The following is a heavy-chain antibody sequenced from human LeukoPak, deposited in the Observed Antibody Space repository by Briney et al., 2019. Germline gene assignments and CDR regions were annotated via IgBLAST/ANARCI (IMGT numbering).Heavy chain of an antibody. V-gene: IGHV1-18*04. J-gene: IGHJ4*02. Sequence: ASVKVSCKASGYTFTSYGISWVRQAPGQGLAWMGWISAYNGNTNYAQKLQGRVTMTTDTSTSTAYMELRSLRSDDTAVYYCARDLPVTLVRERFDYWGQGTLVTVSS. CDR1: GYTFTSYG. CDR3: ARDLPVTLVRERFDY. D-gene: IGHD1-1*01. CDR2: ISAYNGNT.